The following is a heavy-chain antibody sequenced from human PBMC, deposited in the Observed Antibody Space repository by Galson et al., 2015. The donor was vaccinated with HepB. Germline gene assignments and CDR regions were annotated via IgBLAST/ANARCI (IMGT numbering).Heavy chain of an antibody. CDR3: ARHSGWELHFDY. D-gene: IGHD1-26*01. V-gene: IGHV3-30-3*01. CDR1: GFTFSSYA. Sequence: SLRLSCAASGFTFSSYAMHWVRQAPGKGLEWVAVISYDGSNKYYADSVKGRFTISRDNSKNTLYLQMNSLRAEDTAVYYCARHSGWELHFDYWGQGTLVTVSS. CDR2: ISYDGSNK. J-gene: IGHJ4*02.